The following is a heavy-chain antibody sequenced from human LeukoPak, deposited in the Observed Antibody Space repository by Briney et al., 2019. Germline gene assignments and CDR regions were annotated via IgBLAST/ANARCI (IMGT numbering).Heavy chain of an antibody. CDR2: ISSSGSTI. D-gene: IGHD3-22*01. CDR3: ARAAPTRTMIGSGADY. J-gene: IGHJ4*02. V-gene: IGHV3-48*03. CDR1: GFTFSSYE. Sequence: GGSLRLSCAASGFTFSSYEMNWVRQAPGKGLEWVSYISSSGSTIYYADSVKGRFTISRDNAKNSLYLHMNSLRAEDTALYYCARAAPTRTMIGSGADYWGQGTLVTVSS.